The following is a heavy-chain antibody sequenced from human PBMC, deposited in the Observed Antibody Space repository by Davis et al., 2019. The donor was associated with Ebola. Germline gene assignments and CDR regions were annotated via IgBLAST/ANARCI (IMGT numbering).Heavy chain of an antibody. V-gene: IGHV4-59*01. CDR1: GGSISSYY. J-gene: IGHJ6*03. D-gene: IGHD3-16*01. Sequence: PGGSLRLSCTVSGGSISSYYWSWIRQPPGKGLEWIGYIYYSGSTNYNPSLKSRVTISVDTSKNQFSLKLSSVTAADTAVYYCARARKYYDYVWGSYYYYMDVWGKGTTVTVSS. CDR3: ARARKYYDYVWGSYYYYMDV. CDR2: IYYSGST.